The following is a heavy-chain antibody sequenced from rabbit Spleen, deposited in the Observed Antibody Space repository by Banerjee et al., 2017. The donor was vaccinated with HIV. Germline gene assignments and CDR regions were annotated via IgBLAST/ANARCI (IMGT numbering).Heavy chain of an antibody. CDR2: IYAGSSGST. D-gene: IGHD1-1*01. V-gene: IGHV1S45*01. CDR3: ARDTSSSFSSYGMDL. CDR1: GFSFSNKAV. J-gene: IGHJ6*01. Sequence: EQLVESGGGLVKPGASLTLTCKASGFSFSNKAVMCWVRQAPGKGLEWIACIYAGSSGSTYFANWAKGRFTISKTSSTTVTLQMTSLTAADTATYFCARDTSSSFSSYGMDLWGPGTLVTVS.